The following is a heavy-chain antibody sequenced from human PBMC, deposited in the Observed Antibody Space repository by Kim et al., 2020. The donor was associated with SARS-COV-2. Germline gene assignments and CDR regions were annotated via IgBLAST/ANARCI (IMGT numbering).Heavy chain of an antibody. CDR1: GFTFDDYA. CDR3: AKDIEDGSTSWDAFDI. V-gene: IGHV3-9*01. Sequence: GGSLRLSCAASGFTFDDYAMHWVRQAPGKGLEWVSGISWNSGSIGYADSVKGRFTISRDNAKNSLYLQMNSLRAEDTALYYCAKDIEDGSTSWDAFDIWGQGTMVTVSS. CDR2: ISWNSGSI. D-gene: IGHD2-2*01. J-gene: IGHJ3*02.